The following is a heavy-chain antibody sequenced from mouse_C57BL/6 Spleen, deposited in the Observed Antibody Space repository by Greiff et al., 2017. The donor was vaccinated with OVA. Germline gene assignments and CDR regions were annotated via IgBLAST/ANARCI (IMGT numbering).Heavy chain of an antibody. Sequence: EVKVVESGGGLVQPGGSLSLSCAASGFTFTDYYMSWVRQPPGKALEWLGFIRNKANGYTTEYSASVKGRFTISRDNSQIILYLHMNALRAEDSATYCCARSFYYKGAMDYWGQGTSVTVSS. CDR1: GFTFTDYY. CDR2: IRNKANGYTT. D-gene: IGHD2-1*01. J-gene: IGHJ4*01. CDR3: ARSFYYKGAMDY. V-gene: IGHV7-3*01.